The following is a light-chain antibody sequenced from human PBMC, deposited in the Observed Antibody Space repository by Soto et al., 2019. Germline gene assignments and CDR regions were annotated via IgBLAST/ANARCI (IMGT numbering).Light chain of an antibody. CDR1: QDISNS. V-gene: IGKV1-33*01. Sequence: DIQMTQSPSSLSASVGDRVTITCQASQDISNSLNWYQQRPGKAPNLLIYDASNLETGVPSRFSGSGSGAHFTLTISSLQPEDIATYHCQQYNNLPLTFGGGTKVDIK. J-gene: IGKJ4*01. CDR3: QQYNNLPLT. CDR2: DAS.